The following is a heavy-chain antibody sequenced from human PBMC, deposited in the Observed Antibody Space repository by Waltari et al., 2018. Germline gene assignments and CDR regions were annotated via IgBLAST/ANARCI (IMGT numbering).Heavy chain of an antibody. CDR2: INHSGST. CDR3: ARKDYGDYSDGDY. CDR1: GGSFSGYY. Sequence: QVQLQQWGAGLLKPSETLSLTCAVYGGSFSGYYWSWIRQPPGKGLEWIGEINHSGSTNYNPSLKSRVTISVDTSKNQFSLKLSSVTAADTAVYYCARKDYGDYSDGDYWGQGTLVTVSS. V-gene: IGHV4-34*01. J-gene: IGHJ4*02. D-gene: IGHD4-17*01.